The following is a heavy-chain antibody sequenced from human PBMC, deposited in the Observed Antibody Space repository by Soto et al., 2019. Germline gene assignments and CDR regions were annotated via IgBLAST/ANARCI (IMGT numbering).Heavy chain of an antibody. D-gene: IGHD6-19*01. J-gene: IGHJ5*02. V-gene: IGHV3-7*05. CDR3: AGGSGWISDT. Sequence: EVQLVESGGGLVQPGGSLRLSCAASGFTFSPYWMSWVRQAPGKGLEWGAIIKDDGGDELYLEAVRGRFTISRDNAKKSLYLAMDSLRVEDTAVYYCAGGSGWISDTWGQGTLVTVSS. CDR2: IKDDGGDE. CDR1: GFTFSPYW.